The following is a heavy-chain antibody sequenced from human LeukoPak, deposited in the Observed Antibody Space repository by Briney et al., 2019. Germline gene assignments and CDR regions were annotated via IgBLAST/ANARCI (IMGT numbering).Heavy chain of an antibody. CDR2: ISYGGSNK. CDR3: ARAAIITMVRGVRGWFDY. CDR1: GFTFSSYA. J-gene: IGHJ4*02. D-gene: IGHD3-10*01. Sequence: GGSLRLSCAASGFTFSSYAMHWVRQAPGKGLEWVAVISYGGSNKYYADSVKGRFTISRDNSKNTLYLQMNSLRAEDTAVYYCARAAIITMVRGVRGWFDYWGQGTLVTVSS. V-gene: IGHV3-30*04.